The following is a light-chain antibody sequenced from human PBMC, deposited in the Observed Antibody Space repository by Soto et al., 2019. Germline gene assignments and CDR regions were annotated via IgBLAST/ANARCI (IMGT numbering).Light chain of an antibody. V-gene: IGLV2-18*01. CDR3: SLYTSENTYV. CDR1: STDFVGYNR. Sequence: QSVLTQPPSASGSPGQSVTISCTGTSTDFVGYNRVSWYQQPPGTAPKLIIYEASNRPSGVPDRFSGSKSGNTASLTISGLQAADEADYYCSLYTSENTYVFGTGTKVTVL. CDR2: EAS. J-gene: IGLJ1*01.